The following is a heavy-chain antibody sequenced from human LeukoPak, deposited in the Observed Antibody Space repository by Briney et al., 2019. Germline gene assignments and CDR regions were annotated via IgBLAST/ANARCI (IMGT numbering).Heavy chain of an antibody. J-gene: IGHJ3*02. Sequence: SETLSLTCTVSGGSISSYYWSWIRQPPGKGLEWIGYIYTRGSTNYNPSLKSRVTISVDTSKNQFSLKLSSVTAADTAVYYCARGYCSGGSCYSAFDIWGQGTMVTVSS. D-gene: IGHD2-15*01. CDR3: ARGYCSGGSCYSAFDI. CDR2: IYTRGST. CDR1: GGSISSYY. V-gene: IGHV4-4*09.